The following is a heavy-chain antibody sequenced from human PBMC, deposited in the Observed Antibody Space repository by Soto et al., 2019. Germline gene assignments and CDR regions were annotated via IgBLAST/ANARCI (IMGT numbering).Heavy chain of an antibody. V-gene: IGHV4-61*05. Sequence: SETLSLTCTVSGCSISSSTYYWGWIRPPPGKGLEWIGYIYYSGSTNYNPSLKSRLTISVDTSKNQFSLKLTSVTAADTAVYYSARRHHGNYYYGMDIWGQGTTVTVSS. CDR2: IYYSGST. J-gene: IGHJ6*02. CDR1: GCSISSSTYY. CDR3: ARRHHGNYYYGMDI.